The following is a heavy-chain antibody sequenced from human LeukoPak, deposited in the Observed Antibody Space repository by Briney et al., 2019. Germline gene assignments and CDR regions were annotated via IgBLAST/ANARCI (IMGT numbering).Heavy chain of an antibody. D-gene: IGHD3-16*01. Sequence: GGSLRLSCAASGFTFSSYAMSWVRQAPGKGLEWVSTISNSGGTTYYADSVKGRFTISRDNAKNSLYLQMNSLRAEDTAVYYCARDRLSLDALDIWGRGTMVTVSS. V-gene: IGHV3-23*01. CDR2: ISNSGGTT. J-gene: IGHJ3*02. CDR3: ARDRLSLDALDI. CDR1: GFTFSSYA.